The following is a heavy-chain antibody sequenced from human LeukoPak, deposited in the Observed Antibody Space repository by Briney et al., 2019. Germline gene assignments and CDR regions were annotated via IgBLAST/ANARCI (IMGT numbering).Heavy chain of an antibody. Sequence: NPSETLSLTCAVYGGSFSGYYWSWIRQPPGKGLEWIGEINHSGSTNYNPSLKSRVTISVDTSKNQFSLKLSSVTAADTAVYYCAKVRVRYSNTPYYFDYWGQGTLVTVSS. CDR3: AKVRVRYSNTPYYFDY. D-gene: IGHD4-11*01. J-gene: IGHJ4*02. V-gene: IGHV4-34*01. CDR1: GGSFSGYY. CDR2: INHSGST.